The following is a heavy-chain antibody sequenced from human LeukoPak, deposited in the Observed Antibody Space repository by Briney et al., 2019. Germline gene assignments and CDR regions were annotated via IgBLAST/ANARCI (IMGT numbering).Heavy chain of an antibody. V-gene: IGHV4-59*01. J-gene: IGHJ6*03. CDR1: GGSISSYY. CDR3: ARGPYYYYYYYMDV. CDR2: IYYSGST. Sequence: PSETLSLTCTVSGGSISSYYWSWIRQPPGKGLEWIGYIYYSGSTNYNPSLKSRVTIPVDTSKNQFSLKLSTVTAADTAVYYCARGPYYYYYYYMDVWGKGTTVTVSS.